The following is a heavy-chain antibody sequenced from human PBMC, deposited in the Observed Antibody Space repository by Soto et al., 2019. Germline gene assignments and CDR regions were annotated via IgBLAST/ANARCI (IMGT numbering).Heavy chain of an antibody. J-gene: IGHJ6*02. Sequence: GESLKISCKGSGYSFTSYWIGWVRQMPGKGLEWMGIIYPGDSDTRYSPSFQGQVTISADKSISTAYLQWSSLKASDTAMYYCARTTSIAAAGRGYYGMDVWGQGTTVTVSS. CDR3: ARTTSIAAAGRGYYGMDV. CDR2: IYPGDSDT. D-gene: IGHD6-13*01. V-gene: IGHV5-51*01. CDR1: GYSFTSYW.